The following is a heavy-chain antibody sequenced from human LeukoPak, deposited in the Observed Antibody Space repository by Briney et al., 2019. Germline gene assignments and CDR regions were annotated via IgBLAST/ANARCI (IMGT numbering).Heavy chain of an antibody. D-gene: IGHD3-10*01. CDR1: GFTFSSYN. J-gene: IGHJ5*02. CDR3: ARDLEGYYGS. Sequence: PGGSLRLSCAASGFTFSSYNMNWVRQAPGKGLVWVSSITSSSSYIYYADSVKGRFTISRDNAKNSLYLQMNSLRAEDTAVYYCARDLEGYYGSWGQGTLVTVSS. V-gene: IGHV3-21*01. CDR2: ITSSSSYI.